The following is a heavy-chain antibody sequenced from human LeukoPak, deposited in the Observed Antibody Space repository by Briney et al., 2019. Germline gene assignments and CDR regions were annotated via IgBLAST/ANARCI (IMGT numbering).Heavy chain of an antibody. V-gene: IGHV1-46*03. Sequence: SSVKVSCKASGYTFTSYYMYWVRQAPGQGLEWMGKINPSGGSTSYAQKFQGRVTMTRDTSTSTVYMELSSLRSEDTAVYYCARVPGSIAFDIWGQGTMVTVSS. CDR3: ARVPGSIAFDI. CDR1: GYTFTSYY. D-gene: IGHD6-6*01. J-gene: IGHJ3*02. CDR2: INPSGGST.